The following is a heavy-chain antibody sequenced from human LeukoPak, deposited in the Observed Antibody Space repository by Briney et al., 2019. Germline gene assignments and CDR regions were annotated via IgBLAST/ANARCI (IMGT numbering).Heavy chain of an antibody. Sequence: PGGSLRLSCAASGFTFSSYSMNWVRQAPGEGLEWVSYISSSSSTIYYADSVKGRFTISRDNAKNSLYLQMNNLRVEDTAVYYCSRGSLGGDGCWGQGTLVTVSS. CDR1: GFTFSSYS. CDR2: ISSSSSTI. V-gene: IGHV3-48*04. J-gene: IGHJ4*02. D-gene: IGHD5-24*01. CDR3: SRGSLGGDGC.